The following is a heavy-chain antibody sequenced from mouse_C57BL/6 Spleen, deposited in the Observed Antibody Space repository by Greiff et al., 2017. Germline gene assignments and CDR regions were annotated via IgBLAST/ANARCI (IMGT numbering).Heavy chain of an antibody. CDR3: ASLIYDNDDEAMDY. J-gene: IGHJ4*01. CDR1: GYTFTSYW. CDR2: IDPNSGGT. D-gene: IGHD2-4*01. V-gene: IGHV1-72*01. Sequence: QVQLQQPGAELVKPGASVKLSCKASGYTFTSYWMHWVKQRPGRGLEWIGRIDPNSGGTKYNEKFKSKATLTVDKPSSTAYMQLRSLTSEDSAVYYCASLIYDNDDEAMDYWGQGTSVTVSS.